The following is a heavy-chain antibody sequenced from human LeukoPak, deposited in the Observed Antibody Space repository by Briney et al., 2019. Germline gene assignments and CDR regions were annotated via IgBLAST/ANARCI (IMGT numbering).Heavy chain of an antibody. J-gene: IGHJ6*03. CDR1: GYTFTSYY. CDR3: ARESGDICSSTSCYEVYYMDV. CDR2: IIPIFGTA. V-gene: IGHV1-69*13. Sequence: SVKVSCKASGYTFTSYYMHWVRQAPGQGLEWMGGIIPIFGTANYAQKFQGRVTITADESTSTAYMELSSLRSEDTAVYYCARESGDICSSTSCYEVYYMDVWGKGTTVTVSS. D-gene: IGHD2-2*01.